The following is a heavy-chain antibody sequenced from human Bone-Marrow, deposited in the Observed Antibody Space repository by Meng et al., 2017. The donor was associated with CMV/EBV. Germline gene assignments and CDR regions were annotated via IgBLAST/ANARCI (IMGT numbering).Heavy chain of an antibody. D-gene: IGHD1-1*01. CDR2: INWNGGST. Sequence: GESLKISCAASGFTFDDYGMSWVRQAPGKGLEWVSGINWNGGSTGYADSVKGRFTISRDNSKNTLYLQMNSLRAEDTAVYYCASERTYRSPYYYYYGMDVWGQGTTVTVSS. CDR1: GFTFDDYG. J-gene: IGHJ6*02. V-gene: IGHV3-20*04. CDR3: ASERTYRSPYYYYYGMDV.